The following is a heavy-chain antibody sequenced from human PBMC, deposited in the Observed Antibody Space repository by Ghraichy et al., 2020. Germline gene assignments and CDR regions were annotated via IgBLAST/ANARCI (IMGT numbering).Heavy chain of an antibody. CDR3: ARAYCSGGSCYLLYYYYYGMDV. CDR1: GYTFTSYD. J-gene: IGHJ6*02. V-gene: IGHV1-8*01. Sequence: ASVKVSCKASGYTFTSYDINWERQATGQGLEWMGWMNPNSGNTGYAQKFQGRVTMTRNTSISTAYMELSSLRSEDTAVYYCARAYCSGGSCYLLYYYYYGMDVWGQGTTVTVSS. CDR2: MNPNSGNT. D-gene: IGHD2-15*01.